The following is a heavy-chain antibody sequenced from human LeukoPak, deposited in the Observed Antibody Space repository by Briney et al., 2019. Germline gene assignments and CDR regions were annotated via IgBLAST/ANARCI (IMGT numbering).Heavy chain of an antibody. J-gene: IGHJ6*02. V-gene: IGHV3-23*01. Sequence: GGSLRLSCAASGFTFSSYAMSWVRQAPGKGLEWVSAISGSGGSTYYADSVKGRFTISRDNSKNTLYLQMNSLRAEDTAVYYCARGLRNRKRGGCTSCYDYYYYYGVDVWGQGTTVTVSS. D-gene: IGHD2-2*01. CDR2: ISGSGGST. CDR1: GFTFSSYA. CDR3: ARGLRNRKRGGCTSCYDYYYYYGVDV.